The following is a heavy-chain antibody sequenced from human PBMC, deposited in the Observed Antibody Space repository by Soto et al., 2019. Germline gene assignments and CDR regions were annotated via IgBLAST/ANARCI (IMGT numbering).Heavy chain of an antibody. V-gene: IGHV4-4*02. Sequence: SETLSLTCTVSGDSISSTRWWSWVRQSPGKGLEWIGDIYHSGSTNYNPSLKSRVTISVDTSKNQFSLKLSSVTAADTAVYYCASVTTVTTSEYDFYYYGMDVWGQGTTVTVSS. D-gene: IGHD4-17*01. CDR1: GDSISSTRW. J-gene: IGHJ6*02. CDR3: ASVTTVTTSEYDFYYYGMDV. CDR2: IYHSGST.